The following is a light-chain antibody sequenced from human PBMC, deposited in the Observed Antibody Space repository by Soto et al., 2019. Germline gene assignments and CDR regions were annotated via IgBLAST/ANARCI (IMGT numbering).Light chain of an antibody. J-gene: IGKJ5*01. CDR2: GAF. V-gene: IGKV3-20*01. Sequence: EIVLTQSPGTLSLSPGERATLSCRASQSVTSNSLAWYQQNPGQAPRLLIYGAFTRATGIPDRFSGSGSGTDFTLTISRLEPEDFAVYYCQQHGSSPSITFGQGTRLEIK. CDR3: QQHGSSPSIT. CDR1: QSVTSNS.